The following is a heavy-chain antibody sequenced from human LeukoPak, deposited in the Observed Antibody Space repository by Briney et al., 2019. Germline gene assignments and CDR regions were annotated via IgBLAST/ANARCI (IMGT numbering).Heavy chain of an antibody. CDR1: GGSVTTYY. V-gene: IGHV4-59*02. D-gene: IGHD6-19*01. Sequence: SETLSLTCTASGGSVTTYYWSWIRQSPGKGLEWIGYIYYSGGTNYNPSLKSRVTISTDASKNQLSLKLSSVTAADTAVYYCARDVSGWYYYFDPWGQGTLVTVSS. CDR3: ARDVSGWYYYFDP. J-gene: IGHJ5*02. CDR2: IYYSGGT.